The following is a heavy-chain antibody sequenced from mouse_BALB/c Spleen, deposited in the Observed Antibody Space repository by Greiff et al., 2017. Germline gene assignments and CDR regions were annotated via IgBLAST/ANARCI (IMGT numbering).Heavy chain of an antibody. D-gene: IGHD1-1*01. J-gene: IGHJ4*01. Sequence: EVQLQESGGGLVQPGGSRKLSCAASGFTFSSFGMHWVRQAPEKGLEWVAYISSGSSTIYYADTVKGRFTSSRDNPKNTLFLQMTSLRSEDTAMYYCARNYGSSWAMDYWGQGTSVTVSS. CDR2: ISSGSSTI. V-gene: IGHV5-17*02. CDR1: GFTFSSFG. CDR3: ARNYGSSWAMDY.